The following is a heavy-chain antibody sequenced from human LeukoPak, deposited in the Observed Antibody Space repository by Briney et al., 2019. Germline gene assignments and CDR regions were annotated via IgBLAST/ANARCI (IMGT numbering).Heavy chain of an antibody. CDR1: GGSISSYY. J-gene: IGHJ3*02. Sequence: KPSETLSLTCTVSGGSISSYYWSWIRQPPGKGLEWIGYIYYSGCTNYNPSLKSRVTISVDTSKNQFSLKLSSVTAADTAVYYCARVLLSYDFWSGYYTHDAFDIWGQGTMVTVSS. CDR3: ARVLLSYDFWSGYYTHDAFDI. D-gene: IGHD3-3*01. CDR2: IYYSGCT. V-gene: IGHV4-59*01.